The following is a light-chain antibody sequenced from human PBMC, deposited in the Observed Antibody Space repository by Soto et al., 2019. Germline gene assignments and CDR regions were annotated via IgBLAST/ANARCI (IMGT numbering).Light chain of an antibody. J-gene: IGKJ1*01. CDR2: GAS. V-gene: IGKV3-15*01. CDR3: KQYNNWPPET. Sequence: IVLTQSLGTLSFSXGEKATLLCRARYSVSSNVALYHQNPGKGXRLIIXGASTRATGIQARLIGSGSGKEFTLNISSLQSEDFAVYYCKQYNNWPPETFGQGTKVDIK. CDR1: YSVSSN.